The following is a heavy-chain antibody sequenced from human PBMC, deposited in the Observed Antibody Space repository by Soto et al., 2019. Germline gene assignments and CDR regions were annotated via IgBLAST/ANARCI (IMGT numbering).Heavy chain of an antibody. CDR1: GGSISSGGYS. D-gene: IGHD4-17*01. Sequence: QLQLQESGSGLVKPSQTLSLTCAVSGGSISSGGYSWSWIRQPPGKGLEWIGYIYHSGYTYYNPSIKSRVTISVDRAKNPFSLKLSSVTAADPAVYYCARAHYGDYGYGMDVWGQGTTVTVSS. J-gene: IGHJ6*02. V-gene: IGHV4-30-2*01. CDR3: ARAHYGDYGYGMDV. CDR2: IYHSGYT.